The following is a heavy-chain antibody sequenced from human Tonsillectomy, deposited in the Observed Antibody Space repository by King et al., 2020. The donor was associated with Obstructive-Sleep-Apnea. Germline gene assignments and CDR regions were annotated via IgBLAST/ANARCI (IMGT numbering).Heavy chain of an antibody. V-gene: IGHV3-30*02. D-gene: IGHD4-11*01. J-gene: IGHJ4*02. Sequence: VQLVESGGGVVQPGRSLRLSCAASGFTFSSYGMHWVRQAPGKGLEWVAFIRYDGSNKYYADSVKGRFTISRDNSKNTLYLQMNSLRAEDTAVYYCANEPTVTQNHFDYWGQGTLVTVSS. CDR2: IRYDGSNK. CDR3: ANEPTVTQNHFDY. CDR1: GFTFSSYG.